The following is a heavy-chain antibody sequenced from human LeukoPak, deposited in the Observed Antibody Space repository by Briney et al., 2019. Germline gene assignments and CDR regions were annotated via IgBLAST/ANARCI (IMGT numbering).Heavy chain of an antibody. CDR3: KSPGGDGYHPDY. Sequence: GGSLRLSCAASGFTFSSYGMHWVRQTPGKGLVWVSRIKPDGTSTNYADSVKGRFTISRDNAKNTVDLQRNSLRGEDTAVYYCKSPGGDGYHPDYWGQGTLVTVSS. J-gene: IGHJ4*02. CDR2: IKPDGTST. CDR1: GFTFSSYG. D-gene: IGHD5-24*01. V-gene: IGHV3-74*01.